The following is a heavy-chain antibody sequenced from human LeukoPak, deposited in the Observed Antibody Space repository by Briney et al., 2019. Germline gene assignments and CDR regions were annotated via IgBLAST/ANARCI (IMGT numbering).Heavy chain of an antibody. Sequence: QAGGSLRLSCAASGFMFSSYWMSWVRQAPGKGLEWVADIKEDGSEKYYVDSVKGRFTISRDNAKNSLYLQMNSLRAEDTAVYYCARAGYSSGWYPSDYWGQGTLVTVSS. J-gene: IGHJ4*02. CDR2: IKEDGSEK. CDR1: GFMFSSYW. V-gene: IGHV3-7*04. D-gene: IGHD6-19*01. CDR3: ARAGYSSGWYPSDY.